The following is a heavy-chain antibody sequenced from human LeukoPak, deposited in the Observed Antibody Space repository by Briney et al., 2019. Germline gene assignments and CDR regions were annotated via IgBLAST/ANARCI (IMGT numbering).Heavy chain of an antibody. D-gene: IGHD6-13*01. Sequence: SQTLSLTCTVSGGSISSGSYYWSWIRQPAGKGLEWIGRIYTSGSTNYNPSLKSRVTISVDTSKNQFSLKLSSVTAADTAVYYCARGTYSSSWEDAFDIWGQGTMVTVSS. J-gene: IGHJ3*02. CDR1: GGSISSGSYY. CDR2: IYTSGST. V-gene: IGHV4-61*02. CDR3: ARGTYSSSWEDAFDI.